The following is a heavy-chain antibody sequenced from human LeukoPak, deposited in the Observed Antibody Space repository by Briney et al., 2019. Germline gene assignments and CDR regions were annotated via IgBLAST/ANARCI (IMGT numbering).Heavy chain of an antibody. D-gene: IGHD3-9*01. CDR2: IRSKANSYAT. CDR1: GFTFSGSA. J-gene: IGHJ4*02. V-gene: IGHV3-73*01. CDR3: ALRYFDLRGKYYFDN. Sequence: GGSLRLSCAASGFTFSGSAMHWVRQASGKGLEWVGRIRSKANSYATAYAASVKGRFTVSRDDSKNTAYLQMNSLKTEDTAVYYCALRYFDLRGKYYFDNWGQGTLVTVSS.